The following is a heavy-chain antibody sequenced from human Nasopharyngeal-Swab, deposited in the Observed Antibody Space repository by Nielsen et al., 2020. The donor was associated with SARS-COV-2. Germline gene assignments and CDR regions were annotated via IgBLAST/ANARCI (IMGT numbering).Heavy chain of an antibody. J-gene: IGHJ3*02. CDR3: ASPVFGVVSDAFDI. V-gene: IGHV3-53*01. Sequence: GESLKISCAASGIFVSGNYMNWVRQAPGMGLEWVSVVYSGGSTFYADSVKGRFTIPRDNSKNTLYLQMNNLRPEDTAMYYCASPVFGVVSDAFDIWGQGTMVTVSS. D-gene: IGHD3-3*01. CDR1: GIFVSGNY. CDR2: VYSGGST.